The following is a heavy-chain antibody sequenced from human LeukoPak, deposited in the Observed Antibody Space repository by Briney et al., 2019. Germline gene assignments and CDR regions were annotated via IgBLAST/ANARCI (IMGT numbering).Heavy chain of an antibody. J-gene: IGHJ4*02. V-gene: IGHV3-64*01. Sequence: PGGSLRLSCAASGFTFSTYAMYWVRQAPGKGLEYVSAISSNGGSTYYANSVKGRFTISRDNSKNTLYLQVNSLRAEDTAVYYCAREDIVLMVYDYWGQGTLVTVSS. CDR1: GFTFSTYA. CDR3: AREDIVLMVYDY. D-gene: IGHD2-8*01. CDR2: ISSNGGST.